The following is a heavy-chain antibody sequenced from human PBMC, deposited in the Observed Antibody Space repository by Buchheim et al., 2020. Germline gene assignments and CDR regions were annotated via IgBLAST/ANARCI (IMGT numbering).Heavy chain of an antibody. CDR3: AKGALYYYDSSGYYYIREYFDY. CDR2: ISYDGSNK. V-gene: IGHV3-30*18. J-gene: IGHJ4*02. D-gene: IGHD3-22*01. CDR1: GFTFSSYG. Sequence: QVQLVESGGGVVQPGRSLRLSCAASGFTFSSYGMHWVRQAPGKGLEWVAVISYDGSNKYYADSVKGRFTISRDNSKTTLYLQMNSLRAEDTAVYYCAKGALYYYDSSGYYYIREYFDYWGQGTL.